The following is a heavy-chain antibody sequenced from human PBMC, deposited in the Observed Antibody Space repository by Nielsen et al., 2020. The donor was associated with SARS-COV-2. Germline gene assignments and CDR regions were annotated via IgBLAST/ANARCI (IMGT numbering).Heavy chain of an antibody. V-gene: IGHV4-59*01. CDR2: IYYSGST. D-gene: IGHD1-26*01. J-gene: IGHJ3*02. Sequence: GSLRLSCTVSGGSISSYYWSWIRQPPGKGLEWIGYIYYSGSTNYNPSLKSRVTISVDTSKNQFSLKLSPVTAADTAVYYCARGVGATIRSAFDIWGQGTMVTVSS. CDR3: ARGVGATIRSAFDI. CDR1: GGSISSYY.